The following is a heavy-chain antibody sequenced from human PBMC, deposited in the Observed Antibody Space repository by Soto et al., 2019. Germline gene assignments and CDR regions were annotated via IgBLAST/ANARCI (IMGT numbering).Heavy chain of an antibody. V-gene: IGHV3-30*18. CDR3: AKDSDVAYCGGDCYSSYYYYYMDV. CDR2: ISYDGSNK. J-gene: IGHJ6*03. CDR1: GFTFSSYG. D-gene: IGHD2-21*01. Sequence: GGSLRLSCAATGFTFSSYGMHWVRQAPGKGLEWVAVISYDGSNKYYADSVKGRFTISRDNSKNTLYLQMNSLRAEDTAVYYCAKDSDVAYCGGDCYSSYYYYYMDVWGKGTTVTVSS.